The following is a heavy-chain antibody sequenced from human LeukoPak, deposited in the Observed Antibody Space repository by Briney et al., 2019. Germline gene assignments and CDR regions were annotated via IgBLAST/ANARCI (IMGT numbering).Heavy chain of an antibody. Sequence: GGSLRLSCAASGFTFTNYAMTWVRQAPGKGLEWVSSISASGVMTYYADSVKGRFTISRDNAKNSLYLQMNSLRAEDTALYYCARRFKLDTACDYWGQGTLVTVSS. CDR3: ARRFKLDTACDY. CDR2: ISASGVMT. D-gene: IGHD5-18*01. V-gene: IGHV3-23*01. J-gene: IGHJ4*02. CDR1: GFTFTNYA.